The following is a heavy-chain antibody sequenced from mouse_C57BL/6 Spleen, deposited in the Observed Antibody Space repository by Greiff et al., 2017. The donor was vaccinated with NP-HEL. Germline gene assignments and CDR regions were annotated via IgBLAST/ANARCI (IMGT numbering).Heavy chain of an antibody. CDR1: GYTFTDYE. Sequence: QVQLQQSGAELVRPGASVTLSCKASGYTFTDYEMHWVKQTPVHGLEWIGAFDPETGGTAYNQKFKGKALLTADKSSSTAYLELRSLTSEDSAVYYCTSGGTGTGYFDVWGTGATVT. CDR3: TSGGTGTGYFDV. D-gene: IGHD4-1*01. J-gene: IGHJ1*03. V-gene: IGHV1-15*01. CDR2: FDPETGGT.